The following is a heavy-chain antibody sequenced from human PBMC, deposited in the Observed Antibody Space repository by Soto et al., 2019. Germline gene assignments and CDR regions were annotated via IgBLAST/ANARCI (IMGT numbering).Heavy chain of an antibody. V-gene: IGHV4-34*01. J-gene: IGHJ5*02. CDR1: GGSFSDYK. Sequence: PSETLSLTCAVDGGSFSDYKWSWIRQSPGKGLEWIGEINHSGITNYNPSFTSRVTLSVDTSKRQFSLRVKSVTAADTAVYFCARGAIWRSRDWFAPWGQGTQVTVSS. CDR3: ARGAIWRSRDWFAP. CDR2: INHSGIT. D-gene: IGHD3-3*01.